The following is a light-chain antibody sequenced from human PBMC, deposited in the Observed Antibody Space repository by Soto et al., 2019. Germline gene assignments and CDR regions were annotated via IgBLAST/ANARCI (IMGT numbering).Light chain of an antibody. CDR1: SSDIGAYNF. CDR3: ASYTSNDTEM. J-gene: IGLJ3*02. V-gene: IGLV2-14*03. Sequence: QSVLTQPASVSGSPGQSITISCAGSSSDIGAYNFVSWYQQHPGKAPRLVIYDVDNRPSGISDRFSGSKSGNTASLTISGLQAEDEAYYYCASYTSNDTEMFGGGTKLTVL. CDR2: DVD.